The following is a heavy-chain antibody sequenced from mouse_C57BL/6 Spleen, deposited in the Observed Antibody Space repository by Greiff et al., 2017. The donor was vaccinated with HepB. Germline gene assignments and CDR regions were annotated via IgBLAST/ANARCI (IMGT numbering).Heavy chain of an antibody. CDR3: AREGELGSFFDY. V-gene: IGHV5-9*01. CDR2: ISGGGGNT. Sequence: EVQRVESGGGLVKPGGSLKLSCAASGFTFSSYTMSWVRQTPEKRLEWVATISGGGGNTYYPDSVKGRFTISRDNAKNTLYLQMSSLRSEDTALYYCAREGELGSFFDYWGQGTTLTVSS. D-gene: IGHD4-1*01. J-gene: IGHJ2*01. CDR1: GFTFSSYT.